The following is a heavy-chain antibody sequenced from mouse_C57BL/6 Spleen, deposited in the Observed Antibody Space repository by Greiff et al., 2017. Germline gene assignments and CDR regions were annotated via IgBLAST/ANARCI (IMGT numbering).Heavy chain of an antibody. CDR1: GYTFTSYW. Sequence: QVHVKQPGAELVMPGASVKLSCKASGYTFTSYWMHWVKQRPGQGLEWIGKIDPSDSYTNYNQKFKGKSTLTVDKSSSTAYMQLSSLTSEDSAVYYCARSGGLGPYFDYWGQGTTLTGSS. CDR2: IDPSDSYT. V-gene: IGHV1-69*01. CDR3: ARSGGLGPYFDY. J-gene: IGHJ2*01. D-gene: IGHD3-1*01.